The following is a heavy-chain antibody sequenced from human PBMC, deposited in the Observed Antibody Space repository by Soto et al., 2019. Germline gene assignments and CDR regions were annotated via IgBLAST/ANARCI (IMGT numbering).Heavy chain of an antibody. CDR1: GFTFATYT. J-gene: IGHJ6*02. CDR2: IYGSGDST. V-gene: IGHV3-23*01. CDR3: ARSGYCSGGSCYYYYYGMDV. Sequence: RLSCAASGFTFATYTMNWVRQAPGKGLEWVSGIYGSGDSTFYADSVKGRFTISRDNSKNTLYLQMNSLRAEDTAVYYCARSGYCSGGSCYYYYYGMDVWGQGTTVTVSS. D-gene: IGHD2-15*01.